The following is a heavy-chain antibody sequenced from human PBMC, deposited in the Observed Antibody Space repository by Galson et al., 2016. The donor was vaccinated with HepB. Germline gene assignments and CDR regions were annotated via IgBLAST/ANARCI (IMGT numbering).Heavy chain of an antibody. CDR3: ASPLESYKTGFYGFDH. V-gene: IGHV3-23*01. CDR1: GFTFSAYA. CDR2: ISGSGATT. Sequence: SLRLSCAASGFTFSAYALSWVRQAPGKGLEWVSTISGSGATTYYTDSVKGRFTISRDNSRNTLFLQMNSLRAEDSAFYFCASPLESYKTGFYGFDHWAQGALVSVSS. D-gene: IGHD2/OR15-2a*01. J-gene: IGHJ4*02.